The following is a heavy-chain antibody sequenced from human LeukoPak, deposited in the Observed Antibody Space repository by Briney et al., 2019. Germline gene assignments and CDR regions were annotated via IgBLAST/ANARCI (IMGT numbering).Heavy chain of an antibody. J-gene: IGHJ4*02. V-gene: IGHV4-59*02. Sequence: PSETLSLTCTVSGASVSSYYWTWIRQPPGKRLERIGYVFYSGSTKYNPSLKSRVAISLDRSKNQFSLNLTSLTAADAAVYYCARMTSYFDFDFWGQGTLVTVSS. D-gene: IGHD3-10*01. CDR1: GASVSSYY. CDR3: ARMTSYFDFDF. CDR2: VFYSGST.